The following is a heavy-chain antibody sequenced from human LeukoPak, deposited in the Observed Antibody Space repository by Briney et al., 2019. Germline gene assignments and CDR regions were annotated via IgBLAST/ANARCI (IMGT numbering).Heavy chain of an antibody. CDR3: AKDGGEYYDILTGYYPRLYYMDV. CDR2: ISVAAGST. V-gene: IGHV3-23*01. Sequence: PGGSLRLSCAASGFTFSSYAMTWVRQAPGKGLEWVSGISVAAGSTYYADSVKGRFTIFRDNSKNTLYLQMNSLRAEDTAVYYCAKDGGEYYDILTGYYPRLYYMDVWGKGTTVTISS. D-gene: IGHD3-9*01. CDR1: GFTFSSYA. J-gene: IGHJ6*03.